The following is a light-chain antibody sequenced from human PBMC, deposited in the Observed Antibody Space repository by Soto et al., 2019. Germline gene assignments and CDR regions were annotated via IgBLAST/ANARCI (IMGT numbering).Light chain of an antibody. CDR2: KAS. CDR3: QQYNSYPLT. CDR1: QSISSW. Sequence: DIQMTQSPSTLSASVGDRVTITCRASQSISSWLAWCQQKPGKAPKLLIYKASNLESGVPSRFSGSGSGTEFTLTISSLQPDDFATYYCQQYNSYPLTFGGGTKVEIK. V-gene: IGKV1-5*03. J-gene: IGKJ4*01.